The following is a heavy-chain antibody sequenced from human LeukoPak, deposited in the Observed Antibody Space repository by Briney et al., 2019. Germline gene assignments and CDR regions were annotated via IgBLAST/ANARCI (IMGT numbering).Heavy chain of an antibody. CDR1: GFTFSSYS. J-gene: IGHJ4*02. CDR3: ARINYDILTGYYNPDY. D-gene: IGHD3-9*01. V-gene: IGHV3-21*01. Sequence: PGGSLRLSCAASGFTFSSYSMNWVRQAPGKGLEWVSSISSSSSYIYYADSVKGRLTISRDNAKNSLYLQMNSLRAEDTAVYYCARINYDILTGYYNPDYWGQGTLVTVSS. CDR2: ISSSSSYI.